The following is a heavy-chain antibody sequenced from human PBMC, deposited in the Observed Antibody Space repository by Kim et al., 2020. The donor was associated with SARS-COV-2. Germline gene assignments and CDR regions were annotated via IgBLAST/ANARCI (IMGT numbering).Heavy chain of an antibody. V-gene: IGHV3-15*01. CDR3: ATLDSSGSYYFDY. CDR2: IKSKTDGGTT. CDR1: GFTFSNAW. J-gene: IGHJ4*02. Sequence: GGSLRLSCAASGFTFSNAWMSWVRQAPGKGLEWVGRIKSKTDGGTTDYAAPVKGRFTISRDDSKNTLYLQMNSLKTEDTAVYYCATLDSSGSYYFDYWGQGTLVTVSS. D-gene: IGHD3-22*01.